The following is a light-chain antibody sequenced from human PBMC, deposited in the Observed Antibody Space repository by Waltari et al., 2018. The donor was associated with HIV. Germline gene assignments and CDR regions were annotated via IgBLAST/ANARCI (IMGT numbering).Light chain of an antibody. Sequence: IWLTPSPSLLSASTGDNVTISCRMSHVISSYLAWYQPKPGKAPELLIYAAPTLQSGVPSRFSGSGSGTDFALSISCLQSEDFATYYCQQYYSFPLTFGGGTKVEIK. CDR2: AAP. V-gene: IGKV1D-8*01. J-gene: IGKJ4*01. CDR1: HVISSY. CDR3: QQYYSFPLT.